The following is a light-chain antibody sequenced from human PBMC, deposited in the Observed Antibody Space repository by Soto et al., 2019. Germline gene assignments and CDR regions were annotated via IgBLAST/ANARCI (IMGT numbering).Light chain of an antibody. CDR1: QSVLYSSNSKNY. J-gene: IGKJ4*01. V-gene: IGKV4-1*01. CDR2: WAS. CDR3: QQYYSTPLT. Sequence: DIVMTQSPDSLAVFLGERATINCRSSQSVLYSSNSKNYLAWYQLKPGQPPKLLIHWASTRESGVPDRFSGSGSGTDFTLTISSLQAEDVAVYFCQQYYSTPLTFGGGTKVDIK.